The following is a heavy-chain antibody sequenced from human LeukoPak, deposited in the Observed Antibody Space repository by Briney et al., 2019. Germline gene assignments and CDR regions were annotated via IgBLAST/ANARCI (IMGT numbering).Heavy chain of an antibody. CDR2: IYTSGST. J-gene: IGHJ4*02. CDR1: GGSISSYY. CDR3: ARDWDGYNSF. Sequence: SETLSLTCTVSGGSISSYYWSWIRQPPGKGLEWIGYIYTSGSTNYNPSLKSRVTISVNTSKNQFSLKLSSVTAADTAVHYCARDWDGYNSFWGQGTLVTVSS. V-gene: IGHV4-4*09. D-gene: IGHD5-24*01.